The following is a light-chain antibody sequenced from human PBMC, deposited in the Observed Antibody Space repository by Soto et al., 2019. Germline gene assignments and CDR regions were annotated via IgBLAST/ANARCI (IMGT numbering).Light chain of an antibody. CDR1: SSDVGGYNY. CDR2: DVT. J-gene: IGLJ2*01. Sequence: QSALTQPXXVSGXXGXXLTXXXTGTSSDVGGYNYVSWYQQHPGKAPKLLIYDVTNRPSGVSNRFSASKSGNTASLTISGLQAEDEADYYCSSYTTSSTVVFGGGTKLTVL. CDR3: SSYTTSSTVV. V-gene: IGLV2-14*03.